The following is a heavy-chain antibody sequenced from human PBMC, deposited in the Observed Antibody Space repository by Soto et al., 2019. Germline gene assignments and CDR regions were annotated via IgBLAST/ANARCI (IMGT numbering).Heavy chain of an antibody. Sequence: SVKVSCKASGYIFINYGITWGRQAPVQGLEWTGIINGSDGNTKYSEKLQGRVTMTRDTSTTTAYMELSSLRSEDTAVYYCANGSKLVANGPNGFDLWGQGTMVTVSS. V-gene: IGHV1-18*04. D-gene: IGHD6-6*01. CDR3: ANGSKLVANGPNGFDL. CDR2: INGSDGNT. J-gene: IGHJ3*01. CDR1: GYIFINYG.